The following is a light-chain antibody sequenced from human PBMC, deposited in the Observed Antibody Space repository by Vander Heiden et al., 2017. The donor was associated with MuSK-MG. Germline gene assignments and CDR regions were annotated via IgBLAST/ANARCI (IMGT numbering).Light chain of an antibody. CDR3: SSHTSSSTL. CDR2: DVS. Sequence: QSALTQPASVSGSPGQSITIPCTGTSSDVGSYNFVSWYQQHPGKAPKLMIFDVSSRPSGVSNRFSGSKSGNTASLTISGLQAEDEADYYCSSHTSSSTLFGGGTKLTVL. J-gene: IGLJ2*01. CDR1: SSDVGSYNF. V-gene: IGLV2-14*03.